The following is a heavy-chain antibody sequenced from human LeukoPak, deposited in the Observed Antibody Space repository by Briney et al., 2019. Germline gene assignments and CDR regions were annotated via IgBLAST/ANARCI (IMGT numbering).Heavy chain of an antibody. CDR2: IYYSGST. J-gene: IGHJ5*02. CDR3: ARHYRTSARLIFSRAWFDP. D-gene: IGHD2-21*02. Sequence: SETLSLTCTVSGGSISSSSYYWGWVRQPPGKGLEWIGSIYYSGSTYYNPSLKSRVTISVDTSKNQFSLKLSSVTAADTAVYYCARHYRTSARLIFSRAWFDPWGQGTLVTVSS. CDR1: GGSISSSSYY. V-gene: IGHV4-39*01.